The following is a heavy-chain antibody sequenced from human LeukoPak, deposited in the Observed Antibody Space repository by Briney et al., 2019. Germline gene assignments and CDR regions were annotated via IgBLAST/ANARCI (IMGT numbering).Heavy chain of an antibody. V-gene: IGHV3-48*02. D-gene: IGHD1-26*01. CDR1: GFIFSSHS. CDR2: ISSSSSTM. CDR3: ARRYSGIDY. J-gene: IGHJ4*02. Sequence: GGSLRLSCAASGFIFSSHSMNWVRQAPGKGLEWVAYISSSSSTMYYADSVKGRFTISRDNVKSSLYLQMNSLRDEDTAVYYCARRYSGIDYWGQGTLVTVSS.